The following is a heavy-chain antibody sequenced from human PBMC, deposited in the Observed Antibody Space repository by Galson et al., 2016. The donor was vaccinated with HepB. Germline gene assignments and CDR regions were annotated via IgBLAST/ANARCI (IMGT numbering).Heavy chain of an antibody. CDR3: ARNPYSGPRYYYGLDV. Sequence: SLRLSCAASGFTFSSYWMHWVRQAPGKGLVWVSRISTDGSSTRYADSVKGRFTISRDNAKNTLYLQMRSLRAEDSAMYFCARNPYSGPRYYYGLDVWGRGTMVTVSS. V-gene: IGHV3-74*01. CDR1: GFTFSSYW. CDR2: ISTDGSST. J-gene: IGHJ6*02. D-gene: IGHD4-23*01.